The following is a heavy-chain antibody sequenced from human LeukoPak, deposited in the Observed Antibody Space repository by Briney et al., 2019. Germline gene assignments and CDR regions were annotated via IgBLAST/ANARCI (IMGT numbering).Heavy chain of an antibody. CDR2: IKQDGSEK. D-gene: IGHD3-10*01. Sequence: PGGSLRLSCAASGFTFSSYWMSWVRQAPGKGLEWVANIKQDGSEKYYVDSVKGRFTISRDNAKNSLYLQMNSLRAEDTAVYYCARLLWFGEFSLDYWGQGTLVTVSS. V-gene: IGHV3-7*01. CDR3: ARLLWFGEFSLDY. J-gene: IGHJ4*02. CDR1: GFTFSSYW.